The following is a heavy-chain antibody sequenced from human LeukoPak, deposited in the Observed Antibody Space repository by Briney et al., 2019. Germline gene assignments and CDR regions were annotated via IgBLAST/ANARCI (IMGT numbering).Heavy chain of an antibody. CDR3: ARDVGYYGSGSFFGYYYYYGMDV. J-gene: IGHJ6*02. V-gene: IGHV1-18*04. CDR2: ISAYNGNT. CDR1: GFTFTGYY. Sequence: ASVTVSCKASGFTFTGYYIHWVRQAPGQGLEWMGWISAYNGNTNYAQKLQGRVTMTTDTSTSTAYMELRSLRSDDTAVYYCARDVGYYGSGSFFGYYYYYGMDVWGQGTTVTVSS. D-gene: IGHD3-10*01.